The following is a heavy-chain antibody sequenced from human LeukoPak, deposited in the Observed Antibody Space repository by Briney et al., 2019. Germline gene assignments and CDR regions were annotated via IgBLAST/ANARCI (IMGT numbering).Heavy chain of an antibody. Sequence: GGSLRLSCAASGFTFSSYSMNWVRQAPGKGLEWISYIGSSGSPTHYADSVGGRFTISRDNAKNSLYLQMNSLRDEDTAVYFCARRPYSDTSGRLSDVWGQGTTVTVSS. CDR1: GFTFSSYS. J-gene: IGHJ6*02. CDR3: ARRPYSDTSGRLSDV. CDR2: IGSSGSPT. V-gene: IGHV3-48*02. D-gene: IGHD3-22*01.